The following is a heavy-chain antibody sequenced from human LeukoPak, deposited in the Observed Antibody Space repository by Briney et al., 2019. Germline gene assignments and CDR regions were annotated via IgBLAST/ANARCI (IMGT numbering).Heavy chain of an antibody. CDR1: GFTFSSYG. CDR3: AKDYFGVTGSSWYPYYFDY. D-gene: IGHD6-13*01. J-gene: IGHJ4*02. CDR2: IRYGGSNK. Sequence: GGSLRLSCAASGFTFSSYGMHWVRQAPGKGLEWVAFIRYGGSNKYYADSVKGRFTISRDNSKNTLYLQMNSLRAEDTAVYYCAKDYFGVTGSSWYPYYFDYWGQGTLVTVSS. V-gene: IGHV3-30*02.